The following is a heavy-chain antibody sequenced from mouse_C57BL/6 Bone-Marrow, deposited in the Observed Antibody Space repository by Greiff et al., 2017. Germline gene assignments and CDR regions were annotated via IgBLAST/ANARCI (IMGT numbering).Heavy chain of an antibody. J-gene: IGHJ3*01. Sequence: EVQVVESGAGLVQPGESLKLSCEASEYEFPSHDMSWVRQTPEKRLELVAAINSDGGSTYYPDTMERRYTISRDNTQNTLYLQLSSLSSEDTALYYCAGHDRFAYWGQGTLVTVSA. V-gene: IGHV5-2*01. CDR2: INSDGGST. CDR3: AGHDRFAY. CDR1: EYEFPSHD.